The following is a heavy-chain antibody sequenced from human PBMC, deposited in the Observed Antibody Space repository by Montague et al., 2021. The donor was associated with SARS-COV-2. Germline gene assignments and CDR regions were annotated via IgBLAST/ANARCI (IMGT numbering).Heavy chain of an antibody. CDR1: GGSFSGYY. Sequence: SETLSLTCAVYGGSFSGYYWSWIRQPPGKGLEWIGEINHSGSTNYNPSLKSRVTISVDTSKNQFSLKLSSVTAADTAVYYCARGRVGSSWYRERNNWFDPGGQGTLVTVSS. V-gene: IGHV4-34*01. J-gene: IGHJ5*02. D-gene: IGHD6-13*01. CDR2: INHSGST. CDR3: ARGRVGSSWYRERNNWFDP.